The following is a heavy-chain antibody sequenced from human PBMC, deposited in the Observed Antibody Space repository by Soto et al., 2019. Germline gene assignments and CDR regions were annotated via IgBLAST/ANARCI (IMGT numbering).Heavy chain of an antibody. D-gene: IGHD3-3*01. V-gene: IGHV1-2*04. J-gene: IGHJ5*02. CDR2: INPNSGGT. Sequence: ASVKVSCKASGYTFTGYYMHWVRQAPGQGLEWMGWINPNSGGTNYAQKFQDWVTMTRDTSISTAYMELSRLRSDDTAVYYCARGHYDFWSGYINWFDPWGQGTLVTVSS. CDR1: GYTFTGYY. CDR3: ARGHYDFWSGYINWFDP.